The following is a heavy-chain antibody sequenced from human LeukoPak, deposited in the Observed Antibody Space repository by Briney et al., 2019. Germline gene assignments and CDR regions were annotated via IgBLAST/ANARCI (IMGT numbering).Heavy chain of an antibody. J-gene: IGHJ6*02. V-gene: IGHV3-11*06. D-gene: IGHD3-10*01. CDR1: GFTFSDYY. CDR2: ISSSSSYI. CDR3: ARDYYGSGSQYYYGMDV. Sequence: GGSLRLSCAASGFTFSDYYMSWIRQAPGKGLEWVSYISSSSSYIYYADSVKGRFTISRDNAKNSLYLQMNSLRAEDTAVYYCARDYYGSGSQYYYGMDVWGQGTTVTVSS.